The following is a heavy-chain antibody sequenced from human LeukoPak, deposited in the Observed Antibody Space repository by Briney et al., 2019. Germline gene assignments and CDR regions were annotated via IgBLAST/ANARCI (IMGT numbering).Heavy chain of an antibody. Sequence: GGSLRLSCAASGFPFSRYWMSWVRQAPGKGLEWVANIKPDGSEKHYVDSVKGRFTFSRDNAKNSLYLQMNGLRAEDMAVYYCARLAAGSDYFAYWGQGTLVTVSS. CDR3: ARLAAGSDYFAY. CDR1: GFPFSRYW. J-gene: IGHJ4*02. CDR2: IKPDGSEK. D-gene: IGHD6-13*01. V-gene: IGHV3-7*04.